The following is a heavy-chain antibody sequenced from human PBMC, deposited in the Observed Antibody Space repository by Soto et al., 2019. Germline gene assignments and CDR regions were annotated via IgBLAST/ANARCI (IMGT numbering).Heavy chain of an antibody. CDR2: IYYSGST. V-gene: IGHV4-30-4*01. J-gene: IGHJ6*02. D-gene: IGHD6-13*01. Sequence: SETLSLTCTVSGGSISSGDYYWSWIRQPPGKGLEWIGYIYYSGSTYYNPSLKSRVTISVDTSKNQFSLKLSSVTAADTAVYYCARGGRAAAATYYYYGMDVWGQGTTVTVSS. CDR3: ARGGRAAAATYYYYGMDV. CDR1: GGSISSGDYY.